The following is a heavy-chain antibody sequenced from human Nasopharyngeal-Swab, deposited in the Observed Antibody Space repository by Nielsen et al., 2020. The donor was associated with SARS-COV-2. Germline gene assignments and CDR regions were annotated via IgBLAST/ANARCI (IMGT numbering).Heavy chain of an antibody. Sequence: ASVKVSCKASGYTFSGYYMHWVRQAPGQGLEWMGWINPNSGDTNYAQKFQGWVTMTRDTSISTAYMELSRLRSDDTAVYYCARERRIVATILSDYYYGMDVWGQGTTVTVSS. CDR1: GYTFSGYY. CDR3: ARERRIVATILSDYYYGMDV. J-gene: IGHJ6*02. D-gene: IGHD5-12*01. CDR2: INPNSGDT. V-gene: IGHV1-2*04.